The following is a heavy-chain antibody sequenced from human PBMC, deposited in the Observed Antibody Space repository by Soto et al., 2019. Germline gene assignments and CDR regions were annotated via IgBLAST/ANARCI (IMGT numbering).Heavy chain of an antibody. CDR1: GFTFSSTA. CDR2: IVVGSGNT. D-gene: IGHD3-9*01. J-gene: IGHJ5*02. Sequence: QMQLVQSGPEVKKPGTSVKVSCQASGFTFSSTAVQWVRQARGQRLEWIGWIVVGSGNTNYAEKFQARVTITRDMCTSRAYMELSSLRAEDTAVYCCAADPSPYYYILTGECDPWGQGTLVTVSS. V-gene: IGHV1-58*01. CDR3: AADPSPYYYILTGECDP.